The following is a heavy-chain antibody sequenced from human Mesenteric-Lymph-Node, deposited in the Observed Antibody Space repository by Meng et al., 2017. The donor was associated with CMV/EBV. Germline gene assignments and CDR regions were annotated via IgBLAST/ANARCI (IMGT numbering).Heavy chain of an antibody. J-gene: IGHJ3*02. CDR1: GFTVTGNY. CDR2: IYSGGGT. D-gene: IGHD3-10*01. Sequence: GESLKISCAASGFTVTGNYMSWVRQAPGKGLEWVSAIYSGGGTNYADSVKGRLTISRDNSKNTLFLQMNSLRVEDTAIYYCARGPLRGYDAFDIWGQGTMVTVSS. CDR3: ARGPLRGYDAFDI. V-gene: IGHV3-66*02.